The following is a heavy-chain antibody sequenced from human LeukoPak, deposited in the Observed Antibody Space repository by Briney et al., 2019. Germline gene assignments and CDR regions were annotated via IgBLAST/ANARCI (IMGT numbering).Heavy chain of an antibody. CDR2: IYYSGST. Sequence: SETLSLTCTVSGGSISSGVYYWSWIRPHPGKGLEWIGYIYYSGSTYYNPSLKSRVTISVDTSKNQFSLKLSSVTAADTAVYYCANLRGAAAGTRWFDPWGQGTLVTVSS. J-gene: IGHJ5*02. D-gene: IGHD6-13*01. V-gene: IGHV4-31*03. CDR3: ANLRGAAAGTRWFDP. CDR1: GGSISSGVYY.